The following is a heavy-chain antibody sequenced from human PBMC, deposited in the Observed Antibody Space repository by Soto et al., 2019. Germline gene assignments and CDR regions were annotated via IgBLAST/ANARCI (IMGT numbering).Heavy chain of an antibody. V-gene: IGHV4-31*03. CDR1: GGCISSGGYY. D-gene: IGHD1-1*01. CDR3: ARSPVDGELEGGFDP. CDR2: IYYSVST. Sequence: TLSLTCTVAGGCISSGGYYWSWIRQHPGKGLEWIGYIYYSVSTYYNPSLKSRVTISVDTSKNQFSLKLSSVTAAYTAVYYCARSPVDGELEGGFDPWGQGTPVTVSS. J-gene: IGHJ5*02.